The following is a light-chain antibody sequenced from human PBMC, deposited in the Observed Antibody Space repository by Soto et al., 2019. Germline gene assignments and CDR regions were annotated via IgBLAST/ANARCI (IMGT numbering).Light chain of an antibody. Sequence: EIVLTQSPGTLSLSPGERATLSCRASQSVSSSYLAWYQQKPGQAPRLLIYDASSRATGIPDRFSGSGSGTDFTLTISRLEPEDLAVYYCQQYGSSPYTFGQGTKLDIK. CDR3: QQYGSSPYT. J-gene: IGKJ2*01. CDR2: DAS. CDR1: QSVSSSY. V-gene: IGKV3-20*01.